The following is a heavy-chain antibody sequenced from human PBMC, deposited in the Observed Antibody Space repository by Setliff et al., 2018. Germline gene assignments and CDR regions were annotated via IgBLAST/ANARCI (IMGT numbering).Heavy chain of an antibody. J-gene: IGHJ4*02. CDR2: IYYSGST. CDR3: ARGPRYSGSYYVNY. Sequence: SETLSLTCTVSGGSISSSSYYWGWIRQPPGKGLEWIGSIYYSGSTYYNPSLKSRVTISVDTSKKQSSLKLNSMTAADTAMYYCARGPRYSGSYYVNYWGQGTLVTVSS. D-gene: IGHD1-26*01. CDR1: GGSISSSSYY. V-gene: IGHV4-39*07.